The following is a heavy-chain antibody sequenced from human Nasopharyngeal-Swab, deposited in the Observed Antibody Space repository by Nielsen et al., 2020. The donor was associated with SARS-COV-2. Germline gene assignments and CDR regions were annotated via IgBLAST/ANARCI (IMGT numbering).Heavy chain of an antibody. V-gene: IGHV3-48*02. D-gene: IGHD1-26*01. CDR1: GFTISSNG. Sequence: GGSLRLSCAASGFTISSNGMNWVRQAPGKGLELVAYISSSSSTSYYADSVKGRFTISRDNPKNSLYLQMNSLRDEDTAVYYCARDVGIVGATLDNWGQGTLVTGSS. CDR3: ARDVGIVGATLDN. J-gene: IGHJ4*02. CDR2: ISSSSSTS.